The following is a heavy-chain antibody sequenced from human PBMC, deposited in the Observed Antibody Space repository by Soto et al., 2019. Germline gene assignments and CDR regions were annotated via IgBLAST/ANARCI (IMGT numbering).Heavy chain of an antibody. J-gene: IGHJ4*02. CDR1: GYTFTGCY. CDR2: INPNSGGT. CDR3: ARDYGDYGGGIY. D-gene: IGHD4-17*01. V-gene: IGHV1-2*02. Sequence: ASVKVSCKASGYTFTGCYMHWVRQAPGQGLEWMGWINPNSGGTNYAQKFQGRVTMTRDTSISTAYMELSRLRSDDTAVYYCARDYGDYGGGIYWGQGTLVTVSS.